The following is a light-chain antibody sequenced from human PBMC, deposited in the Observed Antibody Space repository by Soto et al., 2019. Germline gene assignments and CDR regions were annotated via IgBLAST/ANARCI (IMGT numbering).Light chain of an antibody. J-gene: IGKJ1*01. V-gene: IGKV1-5*01. CDR1: QSISSW. Sequence: DIQMTQSPSTLSASVGDRVTITCRASQSISSWLAWYQQKPGKAPKFLIYDASNLESGVPSRFSGSGSGTEFTLTIXSLQPDDFATYYCQQYSSYWTFGQGTKV. CDR2: DAS. CDR3: QQYSSYWT.